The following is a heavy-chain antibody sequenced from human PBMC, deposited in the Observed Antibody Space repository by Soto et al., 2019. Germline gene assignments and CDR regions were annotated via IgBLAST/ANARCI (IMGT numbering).Heavy chain of an antibody. CDR3: ARHDYLITISPFHY. V-gene: IGHV4-39*01. D-gene: IGHD3-3*01. J-gene: IGHJ4*02. CDR2: IYYSGST. Sequence: QLQLQESGPGLVKPSETLSLTCTVSGGSISSSSYYWGWIRQPPGKGLEWIGSIYYSGSTYSNPSLKRRVTLYVDTSKNPFSLRLSSVTDADTAVYYCARHDYLITISPFHYSCQGILVTVSS. CDR1: GGSISSSSYY.